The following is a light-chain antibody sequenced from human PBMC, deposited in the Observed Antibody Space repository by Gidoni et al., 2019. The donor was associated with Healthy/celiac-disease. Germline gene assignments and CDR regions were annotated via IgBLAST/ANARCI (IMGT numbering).Light chain of an antibody. Sequence: DIQMTLSPSSLSASVADRVTITCRASQSISSYLNWYQQKPGKAPKLLIYAASSLQSGVPSRFSGSGSGTDFTLTISSLQPEDFATYYCQQIYSTRCSFGQGTKLEIK. J-gene: IGKJ2*04. CDR1: QSISSY. CDR3: QQIYSTRCS. CDR2: AAS. V-gene: IGKV1-39*01.